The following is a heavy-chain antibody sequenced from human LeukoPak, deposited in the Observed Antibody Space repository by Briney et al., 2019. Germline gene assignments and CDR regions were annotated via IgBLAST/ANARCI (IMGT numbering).Heavy chain of an antibody. J-gene: IGHJ6*03. V-gene: IGHV1-2*02. CDR3: ARFNGDYYYMDV. D-gene: IGHD4-17*01. CDR2: INPNSGGT. Sequence: ASVKVSCKASGYTFTGYYMHWVRQAPGQGLEWMGWINPNSGGTNYAQKLQGRVTMTTDTSTSTAYMELRSLRSDDTAVYYCARFNGDYYYMDVWGKGTTVTVSS. CDR1: GYTFTGYY.